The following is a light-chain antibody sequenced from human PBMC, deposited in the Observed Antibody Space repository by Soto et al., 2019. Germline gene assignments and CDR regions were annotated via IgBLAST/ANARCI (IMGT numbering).Light chain of an antibody. CDR1: QSVLYSSNNKNY. Sequence: DIVMTQSQDSLAVSLGERATINCKSSQSVLYSSNNKNYLAWYQQRPGQPPKLLIYWGSTRESGVPERFSGRGSGTDFTLTITSLQAEDVAVFYCQQYESTPPTFGQGTKLEIK. J-gene: IGKJ2*01. CDR3: QQYESTPPT. CDR2: WGS. V-gene: IGKV4-1*01.